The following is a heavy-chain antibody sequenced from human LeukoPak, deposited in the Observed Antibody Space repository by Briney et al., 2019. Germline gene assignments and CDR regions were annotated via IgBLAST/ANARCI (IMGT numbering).Heavy chain of an antibody. CDR1: GFIFSNAW. CDR2: IKSKTDGGTI. CDR3: AREYS. Sequence: GGSLRLSCAASGFIFSNAWMTWVRQAPGQGLEWVGRIKSKTDGGTIDYAAPVKGRFTISRDNAKNSLHLQMNSLRGEDTAVYYCAREYSWGQGTLVTVSS. V-gene: IGHV3-15*01. J-gene: IGHJ4*02.